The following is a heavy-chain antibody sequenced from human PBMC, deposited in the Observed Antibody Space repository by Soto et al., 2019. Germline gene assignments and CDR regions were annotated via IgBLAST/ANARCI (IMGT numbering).Heavy chain of an antibody. CDR1: GGTFSNDV. D-gene: IGHD6-19*01. J-gene: IGHJ6*02. Sequence: QVQLVQSGPEVKKPGSSVKVSCKVSGGTFSNDVINWVRHVPGQGLEWMAKINPILGITNSAQKFQGRATITADKSTNTAYMELSNLESKDTAVYYCARGLAVADYYGMEVWGQGTRVTVSS. CDR2: INPILGIT. V-gene: IGHV1-69*04. CDR3: ARGLAVADYYGMEV.